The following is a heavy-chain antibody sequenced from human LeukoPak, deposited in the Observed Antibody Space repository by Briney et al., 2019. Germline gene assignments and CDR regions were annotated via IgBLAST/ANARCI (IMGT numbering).Heavy chain of an antibody. CDR1: GVSFSGYY. Sequence: SETLSLTCAVYGVSFSGYYWSWIRQPPGKGREWIGEINHSGSTNYNPSLKSRVTISVDTSKNQFSLKLSSVTAADTAVYYCARGLGYCSGGSCYAVDYWGQGTLVTVSS. CDR3: ARGLGYCSGGSCYAVDY. D-gene: IGHD2-15*01. V-gene: IGHV4-34*01. CDR2: INHSGST. J-gene: IGHJ4*02.